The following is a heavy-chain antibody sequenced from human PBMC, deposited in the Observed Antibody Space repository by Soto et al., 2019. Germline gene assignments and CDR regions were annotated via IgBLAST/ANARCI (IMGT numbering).Heavy chain of an antibody. V-gene: IGHV4-31*03. CDR3: ARDRDGYCSSTSCSYYGMDV. D-gene: IGHD2-2*01. Sequence: PSETLSLTCTVSGGSVNSGSHYWSWIRQHPGKGLEWIGYIYYSGSTYYNPSLTSRVTISVDTSKNQFSLKLSSVTAADTAVYYCARDRDGYCSSTSCSYYGMDVWGQGTTVTVSS. J-gene: IGHJ6*02. CDR1: GGSVNSGSHY. CDR2: IYYSGST.